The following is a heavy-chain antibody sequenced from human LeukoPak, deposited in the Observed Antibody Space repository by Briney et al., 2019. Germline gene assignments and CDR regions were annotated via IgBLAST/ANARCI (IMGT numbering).Heavy chain of an antibody. Sequence: SETLSLTCTVSVGSISSSSYYCGWISQPPGRGLEWIGSIYYSGSTYYNPSLKSRVTISVDTSKNQFSLKLSTVTAEDTAVYYCARVDCSGGSCSTWFDYWGQGTLVTVSS. J-gene: IGHJ4*02. CDR2: IYYSGST. CDR3: ARVDCSGGSCSTWFDY. D-gene: IGHD2-15*01. V-gene: IGHV4-39*01. CDR1: VGSISSSSYY.